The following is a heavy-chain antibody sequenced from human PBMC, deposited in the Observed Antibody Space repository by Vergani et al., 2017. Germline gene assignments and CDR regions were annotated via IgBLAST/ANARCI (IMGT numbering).Heavy chain of an antibody. CDR2: IKQDGSEK. J-gene: IGHJ4*02. V-gene: IGHV3-7*03. CDR1: GFTFSSYW. Sequence: EVQLVESGGGLVQPGGSLRLSCAASGFTFSSYWMSWVRQAPGKGLEWVANIKQDGSEKYYVDSVKGRFTISRDNAKNSLYLQMNSLRAEDTALYYCAKDQGPGSYYEGVFDYWGQGTLVTVSS. D-gene: IGHD1-26*01. CDR3: AKDQGPGSYYEGVFDY.